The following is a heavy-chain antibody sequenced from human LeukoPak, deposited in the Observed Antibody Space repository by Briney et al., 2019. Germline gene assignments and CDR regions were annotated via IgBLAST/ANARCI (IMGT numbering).Heavy chain of an antibody. Sequence: GGSLRLSCAASGFTFSSYSMNWVRQAPGKGLEWVANIKEDGSEKYYVDSVKGRFTISRDNAKNSLYLQMNSLRAEDTAVYYCVRDNCTGTSCHHFDYWGQGTLVTVSS. CDR3: VRDNCTGTSCHHFDY. CDR1: GFTFSSYS. D-gene: IGHD2-2*01. J-gene: IGHJ4*02. CDR2: IKEDGSEK. V-gene: IGHV3-7*01.